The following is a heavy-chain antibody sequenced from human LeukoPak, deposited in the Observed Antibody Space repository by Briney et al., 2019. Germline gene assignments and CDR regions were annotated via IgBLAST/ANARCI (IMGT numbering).Heavy chain of an antibody. Sequence: GGSLRLSCAASGFTFSSYAMSWVRQAPGKGLEWVSSISSSSSYIYYADSVKGRFTISRDNAKNSLYLQMNSLRAEDTAVYYCARDYCTNGVCYTLYYYYGMDVWGQGTTVTVSS. V-gene: IGHV3-21*01. CDR3: ARDYCTNGVCYTLYYYYGMDV. D-gene: IGHD2-8*01. CDR1: GFTFSSYA. CDR2: ISSSSSYI. J-gene: IGHJ6*02.